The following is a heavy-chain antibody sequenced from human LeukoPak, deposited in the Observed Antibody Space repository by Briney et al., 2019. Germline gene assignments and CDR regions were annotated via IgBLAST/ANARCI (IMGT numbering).Heavy chain of an antibody. CDR1: GYTFTSYY. D-gene: IGHD1-26*01. V-gene: IGHV1-46*01. Sequence: ASVKVSCKASGYTFTSYYMHWVRQAPRQGLEWMGIINPSGGSTSYAQKFQGRVTMTRDMSTSTVYIELSSLRSEDTAVYYCARDGPFVSGSYDPIFDYWGQGTLVTVSS. CDR2: INPSGGST. CDR3: ARDGPFVSGSYDPIFDY. J-gene: IGHJ4*02.